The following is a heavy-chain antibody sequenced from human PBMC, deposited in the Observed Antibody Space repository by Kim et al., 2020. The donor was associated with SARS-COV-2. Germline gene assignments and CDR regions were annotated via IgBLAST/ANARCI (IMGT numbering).Heavy chain of an antibody. V-gene: IGHV3-49*03. CDR3: TRDSDELLWYWDDY. CDR2: IRSKAYGGTT. D-gene: IGHD3-10*01. CDR1: GFSFSDSA. Sequence: GGSLRLSCTASGFSFSDSAMSWFRQAPGKGLEWVSFIRSKAYGGTTEYAASVRGRFTISRDDTNSTAYLQMNSLKTEDTAVYYCTRDSDELLWYWDDYWGRGTLVTVSS. J-gene: IGHJ4*02.